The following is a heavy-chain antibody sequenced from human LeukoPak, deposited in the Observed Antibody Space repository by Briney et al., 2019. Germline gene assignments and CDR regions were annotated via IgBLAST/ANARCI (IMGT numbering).Heavy chain of an antibody. J-gene: IGHJ3*02. V-gene: IGHV1-69*13. CDR2: IIPIFGTA. CDR1: GGTFNSYA. D-gene: IGHD4-17*01. CDR3: AREYTVTTTNDAFDI. Sequence: ASVKVSCKASGGTFNSYAISWVRQAPGQGLEWMGGIIPIFGTANYAQKFQGRVTITADESTSTAYMELSSLRSEDTAVYYCAREYTVTTTNDAFDIWGQGTMVTVSS.